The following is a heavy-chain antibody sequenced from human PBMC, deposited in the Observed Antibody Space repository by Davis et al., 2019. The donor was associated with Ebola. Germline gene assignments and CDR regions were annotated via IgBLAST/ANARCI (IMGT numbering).Heavy chain of an antibody. D-gene: IGHD2-15*01. CDR3: ARGYCSGGSCYIYYYYGMDV. CDR2: INPNSGGT. J-gene: IGHJ6*02. Sequence: ASVKVSCKASGYTFTGYYMHWVRQAPGQGLEWMGWINPNSGGTNYAQKFQGRVTMTRDTSISTAYMELSRLRSDDTAVYYCARGYCSGGSCYIYYYYGMDVWGQGTTVTVSS. V-gene: IGHV1-2*02. CDR1: GYTFTGYY.